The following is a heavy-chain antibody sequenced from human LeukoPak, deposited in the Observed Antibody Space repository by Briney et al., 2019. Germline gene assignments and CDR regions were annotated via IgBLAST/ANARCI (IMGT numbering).Heavy chain of an antibody. CDR2: INWNGGST. D-gene: IGHD2-15*01. CDR3: AKEDCSGGRCYSLHY. Sequence: GGSLRLSCAASGFTFDDYGMTWVRQTPGKGLEWVSTINWNGGSTAYADSVKGGFTISRDNAKNSLYLQMNSLRAEDAAVYYCAKEDCSGGRCYSLHYWGQGTLVTVSS. J-gene: IGHJ4*02. CDR1: GFTFDDYG. V-gene: IGHV3-20*04.